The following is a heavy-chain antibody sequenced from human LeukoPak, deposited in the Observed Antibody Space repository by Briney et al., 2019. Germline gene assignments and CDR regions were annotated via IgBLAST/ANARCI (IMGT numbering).Heavy chain of an antibody. D-gene: IGHD3-3*01. CDR1: GYTFTGYY. Sequence: GASVKVSCKASGYTFTGYYMHWVRQAPGQGLEWMGWINPNSGGTNYAQRFQGRVTMTRDTSISTAYMELSRLRSDDTAVYYCAWGGITIFGALNWFDPWGQGTLVTVSS. CDR2: INPNSGGT. CDR3: AWGGITIFGALNWFDP. J-gene: IGHJ5*02. V-gene: IGHV1-2*02.